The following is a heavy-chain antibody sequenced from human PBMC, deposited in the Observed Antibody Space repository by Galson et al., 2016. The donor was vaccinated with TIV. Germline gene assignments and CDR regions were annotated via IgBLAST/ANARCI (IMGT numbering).Heavy chain of an antibody. CDR1: GYTFTNFG. D-gene: IGHD4-23*01. Sequence: SVKVSCKAFGYTFTNFGISWVRQAPGQGLEWMGWVSADTGSTKLAEKFQDRVTLTTETFTSAAYMDLSSLRSDDTAVYYCAKGDDGGHGGNGPDYWGQGTLVTVSA. CDR2: VSADTGST. V-gene: IGHV1-18*01. CDR3: AKGDDGGHGGNGPDY. J-gene: IGHJ4*02.